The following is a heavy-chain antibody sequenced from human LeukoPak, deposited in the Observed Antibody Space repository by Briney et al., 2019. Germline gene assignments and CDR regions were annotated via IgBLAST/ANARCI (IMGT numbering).Heavy chain of an antibody. CDR3: ARERPENYDFWSGYSDY. CDR1: GFTFSDYY. D-gene: IGHD3-3*01. CDR2: ISSSGSTI. Sequence: GGSLRLSCAASGFTFSDYYMSWIRQAPGKGLEWVSYISSSGSTIYYADSVKGRFTISRDNAKNSLYLQMNSMRADDTAVYNCARERPENYDFWSGYSDYWGQGTLVTASS. J-gene: IGHJ4*02. V-gene: IGHV3-11*04.